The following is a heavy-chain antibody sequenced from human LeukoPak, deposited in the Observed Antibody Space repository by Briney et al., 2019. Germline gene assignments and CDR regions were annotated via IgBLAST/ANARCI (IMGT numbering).Heavy chain of an antibody. D-gene: IGHD2-2*01. V-gene: IGHV4-34*01. J-gene: IGHJ6*02. CDR1: GGSFSGYY. Sequence: PSETLSLTCAVYGGSFSGYYWSWIRQPPGKGLEWIGEINHSGSTNYNPSLKSRVTISVDTSKNQFSLKLSSVTAAGTALYYYARGPLGCSSTSCYSSRRRYYYGMDVWGQGTTVTVSS. CDR2: INHSGST. CDR3: ARGPLGCSSTSCYSSRRRYYYGMDV.